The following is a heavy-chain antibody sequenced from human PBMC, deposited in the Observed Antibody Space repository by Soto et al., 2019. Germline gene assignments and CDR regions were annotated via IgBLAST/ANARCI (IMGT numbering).Heavy chain of an antibody. CDR2: VWYDGSNQ. J-gene: IGHJ4*02. Sequence: GGSLRLSCAASGFTFSSYAMHWVRQAPGKGLEWVAVVWYDGSNQYYADSVKGRFTIFRDNSKNTLFLQMNSLRVEDTAVYYCAGGYSYSPGFYFDYWGQGSLVTVS. CDR3: AGGYSYSPGFYFDY. D-gene: IGHD5-18*01. CDR1: GFTFSSYA. V-gene: IGHV3-33*01.